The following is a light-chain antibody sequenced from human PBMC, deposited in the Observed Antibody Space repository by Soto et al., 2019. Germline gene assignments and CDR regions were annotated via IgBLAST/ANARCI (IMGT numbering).Light chain of an antibody. J-gene: IGKJ3*01. CDR1: QNVSTW. CDR2: GAS. CDR3: QQGSRFPFT. V-gene: IGKV1-12*01. Sequence: IQMTQSPSSLSASVGDRVTVTYRASQNVSTWLTWYQQTPGKAPNLLIYGASTLQRGVPSRFSGSGSGTELTLTISSLQPEDFAIYFCQQGSRFPFTFGPGTKVDI.